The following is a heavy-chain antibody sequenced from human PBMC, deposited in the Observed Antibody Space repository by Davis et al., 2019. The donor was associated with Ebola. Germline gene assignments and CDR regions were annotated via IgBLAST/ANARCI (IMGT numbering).Heavy chain of an antibody. V-gene: IGHV1-2*02. CDR3: AVGPNWGWGWFDP. CDR2: MNPNSGGT. CDR1: GGTFSSYA. J-gene: IGHJ5*02. D-gene: IGHD7-27*01. Sequence: ASVKVSCKASGGTFSSYAISWVRQATGQGLEWMGWMNPNSGGTNYAQKFQGRVTMTRDTSISTVYMELSSLRSEDTAVYYCAVGPNWGWGWFDPWGQGTLVTVSS.